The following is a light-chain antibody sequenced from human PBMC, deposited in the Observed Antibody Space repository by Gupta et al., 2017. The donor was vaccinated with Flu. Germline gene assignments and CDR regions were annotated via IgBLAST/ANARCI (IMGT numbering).Light chain of an antibody. V-gene: IGLV1-40*01. J-gene: IGLJ3*02. Sequence: QSVLTQPPSVSGAPGPRVAISCTGSSSDIGAGYDVHWFQQLPRTAPKLLIYGNNNRPSGVPDRFSGSKSGSSASLAIAGLQAEDEADYYCQSYDSSLSGSVFGGGTKLTVL. CDR3: QSYDSSLSGSV. CDR2: GNN. CDR1: SSDIGAGYD.